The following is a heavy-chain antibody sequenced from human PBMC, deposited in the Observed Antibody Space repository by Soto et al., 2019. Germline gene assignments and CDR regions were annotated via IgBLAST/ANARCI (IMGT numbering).Heavy chain of an antibody. CDR3: AHRKSWAARARYFDY. J-gene: IGHJ4*02. CDR1: GFSLSTSGVG. V-gene: IGHV2-5*02. D-gene: IGHD6-6*01. Sequence: QITLKESGPTLVKPTQTLTLTCTFSGFSLSTSGVGVGWIRQPPGKALEWLALIYWDDDKRYSPSLKSRITITKDTSKNQVVLTMTNMDPVDTATYYCAHRKSWAARARYFDYWGQGTLVTVSS. CDR2: IYWDDDK.